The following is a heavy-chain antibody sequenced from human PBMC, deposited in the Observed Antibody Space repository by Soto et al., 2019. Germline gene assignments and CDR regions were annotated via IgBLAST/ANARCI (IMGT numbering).Heavy chain of an antibody. CDR2: IDPTDSYV. Sequence: GELLKICCKASGYIFIHFWIAWVSKMTGRGLEWMGRIDPTDSYVDYSPSSEGHVTLSSDRSKNTAYLQWNSLKASDTAIYYCAVLLGRPPQDPTTLASPDFDHCGQGTRVTVSS. CDR3: AVLLGRPPQDPTTLASPDFDH. J-gene: IGHJ4*02. CDR1: GYIFIHFW. V-gene: IGHV5-10-1*01. D-gene: IGHD1-1*01.